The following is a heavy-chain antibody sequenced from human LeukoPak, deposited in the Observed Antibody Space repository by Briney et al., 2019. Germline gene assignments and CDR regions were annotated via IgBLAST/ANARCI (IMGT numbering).Heavy chain of an antibody. CDR2: ISSSGSTI. Sequence: GGTLRLSCAASGFTFSSYEMNWVRQAPGKGLEWVSYISSSGSTIYHADSVKGRFTISRDNAKNSLYLQMNSLRAEDTAVYYCARDSGLVEYWGQGTLVTVSS. V-gene: IGHV3-48*03. J-gene: IGHJ4*02. D-gene: IGHD3/OR15-3a*01. CDR3: ARDSGLVEY. CDR1: GFTFSSYE.